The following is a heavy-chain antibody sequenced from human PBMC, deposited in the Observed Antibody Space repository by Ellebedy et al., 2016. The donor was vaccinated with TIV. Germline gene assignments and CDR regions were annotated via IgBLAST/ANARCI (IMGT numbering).Heavy chain of an antibody. CDR1: GFTLRSYW. V-gene: IGHV3-7*03. D-gene: IGHD3-16*01. Sequence: GESLKISCAVSGFTLRSYWMSWVRQAPGKGLEWVANIQQDGSEKYYVDSVKGRFTISRDNAKNSLYLQMSSLRVEDTAVYFCARRRGSKAFDYWGQGTLVTVSS. CDR2: IQQDGSEK. CDR3: ARRRGSKAFDY. J-gene: IGHJ4*02.